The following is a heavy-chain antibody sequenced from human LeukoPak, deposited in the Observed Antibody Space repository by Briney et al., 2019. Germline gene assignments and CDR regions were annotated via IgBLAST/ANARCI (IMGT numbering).Heavy chain of an antibody. V-gene: IGHV1-18*01. CDR1: GYRLSYYG. CDR3: ARAHPEYYDSSGYNPLDF. CDR2: INAYTGNT. Sequence: ASVKVSYKASGYRLSYYGISWVRQAPGQGLEWMGWINAYTGNTNYAQKLQGRVTMTTDTSTSTAYMELRSLRSDDTAVYYCARAHPEYYDSSGYNPLDFWGQGTLVTDSS. J-gene: IGHJ4*02. D-gene: IGHD3-22*01.